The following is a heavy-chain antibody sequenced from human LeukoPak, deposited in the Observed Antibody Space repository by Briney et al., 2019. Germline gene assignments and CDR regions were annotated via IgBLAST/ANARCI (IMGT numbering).Heavy chain of an antibody. CDR3: ARLVIAAAPYYYYYYGMDV. CDR1: GYSSTSYL. D-gene: IGHD6-13*01. Sequence: GESLKISCKASGYSSTSYLIAWVRPMPGKGLEWMGIIYPGDSDTRYSPSFQGQVTISADKSISTAYLQWSSLKASDTAMYYCARLVIAAAPYYYYYYGMDVWGQGTTVTVSS. V-gene: IGHV5-51*01. J-gene: IGHJ6*02. CDR2: IYPGDSDT.